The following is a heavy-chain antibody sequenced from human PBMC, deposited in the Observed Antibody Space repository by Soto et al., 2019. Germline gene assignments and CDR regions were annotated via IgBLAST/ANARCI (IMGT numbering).Heavy chain of an antibody. CDR3: ARSIVVVTALDY. V-gene: IGHV1-3*01. J-gene: IGHJ4*02. Sequence: GASVKVSCKASGYTFTSYAMHWVRQAPGQRLEWMGWINAGNGNTKYSQKFQGRVTITRDTSASTAYMELSSLRSEDTAVYYCARSIVVVTALDYWGQGTTVTVSS. CDR2: INAGNGNT. CDR1: GYTFTSYA. D-gene: IGHD2-21*02.